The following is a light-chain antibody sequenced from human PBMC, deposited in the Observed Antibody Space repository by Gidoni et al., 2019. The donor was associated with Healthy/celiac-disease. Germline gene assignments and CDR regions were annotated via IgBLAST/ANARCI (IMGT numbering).Light chain of an antibody. Sequence: QSALTQPASVSGSPGQSITISCTGTSSGVGGYNYVSWYQQHPGKAPKLMIYEVSNQPSGVSNRFSGSKSGNMASLTISGLQAEDEADYYCSSYTSSSTVVFGGGTKLTVL. V-gene: IGLV2-14*01. CDR2: EVS. J-gene: IGLJ2*01. CDR3: SSYTSSSTVV. CDR1: SSGVGGYNY.